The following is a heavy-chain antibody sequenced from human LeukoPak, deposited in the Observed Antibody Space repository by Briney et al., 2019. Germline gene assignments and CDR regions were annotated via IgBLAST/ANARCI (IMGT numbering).Heavy chain of an antibody. J-gene: IGHJ2*01. Sequence: GSLRLSCAASGLSLSSNNMHWVRQAPGGGLEWLSYISAGSGTVFSADSVKGRFSISRDNARESLFLQMNSLRVDDTAVYYCTKDLGLRRMIWGRGTLVIVSS. CDR3: TKDLGLRRMI. CDR1: GLSLSSNN. V-gene: IGHV3-48*04. D-gene: IGHD1-14*01. CDR2: ISAGSGTV.